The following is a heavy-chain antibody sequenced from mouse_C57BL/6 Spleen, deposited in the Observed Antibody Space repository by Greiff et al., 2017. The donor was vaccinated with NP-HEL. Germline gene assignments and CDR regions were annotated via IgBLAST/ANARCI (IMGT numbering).Heavy chain of an antibody. Sequence: QVQLKQSGAERMKPGASGKLSCKATGYTLTGYWIGGVKKRPGHGLEWIGEILPGSGSTNYNEKFKGKATFTADTSSNTAYMQLSSLTTEDSAIYYCAREGDYDGGLWFAYWGQGTLVTVSA. CDR1: GYTLTGYW. CDR2: ILPGSGST. J-gene: IGHJ3*01. V-gene: IGHV1-9*01. CDR3: AREGDYDGGLWFAY. D-gene: IGHD2-4*01.